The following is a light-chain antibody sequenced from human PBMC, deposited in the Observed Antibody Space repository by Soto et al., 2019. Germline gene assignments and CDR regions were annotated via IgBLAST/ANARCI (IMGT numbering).Light chain of an antibody. CDR1: SSNIGAGYD. CDR2: GNS. CDR3: QSYDSSLSGWV. J-gene: IGLJ3*02. V-gene: IGLV1-40*01. Sequence: QSVLTQPPSVSGAPGQRVTISCTGSSSNIGAGYDVHWYQQLPVTAPKLLIYGNSNRPSGVPDRFSGSKSGTSASLAITGLQAEDEADYYCQSYDSSLSGWVFGGGTKLTVL.